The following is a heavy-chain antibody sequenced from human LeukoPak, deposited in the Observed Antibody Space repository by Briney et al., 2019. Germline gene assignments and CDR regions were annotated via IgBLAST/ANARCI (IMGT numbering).Heavy chain of an antibody. J-gene: IGHJ4*02. CDR2: IYADGAT. V-gene: IGHV3-66*02. CDR1: GFTVSQNY. CDR3: VREWFLARYS. D-gene: IGHD3-3*01. Sequence: GGSLRLSCAASGFTVSQNYMSWVRQAPGRGLEWVSLIYADGATHYADSVKGRFTISRDNSKNTVYLEMNSLRPEDTAVYYCVREWFLARYSWGQGALVTVSS.